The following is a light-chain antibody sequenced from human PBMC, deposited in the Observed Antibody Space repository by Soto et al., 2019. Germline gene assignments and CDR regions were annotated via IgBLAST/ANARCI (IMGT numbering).Light chain of an antibody. J-gene: IGKJ2*01. CDR2: KAS. CDR1: QSIYSW. V-gene: IGKV1-5*03. CDR3: QQYYSYPYT. Sequence: DIQMTQSPSTLSASVGDRVTITYRANQSIYSWLAWYQQKPGKAPKLLIYKASSLESGVPSRFSGSGSGTEFNLTISSLQPNDFATYYCQQYYSYPYTFGQGTKLEIK.